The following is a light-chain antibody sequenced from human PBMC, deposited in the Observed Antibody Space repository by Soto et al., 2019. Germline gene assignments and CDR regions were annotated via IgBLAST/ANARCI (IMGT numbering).Light chain of an antibody. V-gene: IGKV3-20*01. J-gene: IGKJ1*01. Sequence: EIVMTQSPATLSVSPGERATLSCRAGRTLRNNYIAWYQQNLGQAPRLLIYCASSRATGIPFRVSGSGSGTDFTLTISRLEAEDFAVYYCQQNGISPTFGQGTKVDIK. CDR2: CAS. CDR3: QQNGISPT. CDR1: RTLRNNY.